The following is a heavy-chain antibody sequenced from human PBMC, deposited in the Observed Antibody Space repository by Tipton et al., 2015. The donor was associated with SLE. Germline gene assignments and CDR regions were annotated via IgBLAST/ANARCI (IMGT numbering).Heavy chain of an antibody. CDR2: INAGNGNT. V-gene: IGHV1-3*01. CDR1: GYTFTSYA. J-gene: IGHJ4*02. Sequence: SGAEVKKPGASVKVSCKASGYTFTSYAMHWVRQAPGQRLEWMGWINAGNGNTKYSQKFQGRVTITRDTSASTAYMELSSLRSEDTAVYYCARLSKYYDSSGLDYWGQGTLVTVSS. D-gene: IGHD3-22*01. CDR3: ARLSKYYDSSGLDY.